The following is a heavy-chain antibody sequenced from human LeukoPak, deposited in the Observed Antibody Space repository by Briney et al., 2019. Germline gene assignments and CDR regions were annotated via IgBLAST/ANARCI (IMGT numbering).Heavy chain of an antibody. D-gene: IGHD3-16*01. J-gene: IGHJ5*01. CDR3: AGGDRVPTTILGGGPNRKRKNWFNT. CDR2: VNHSGRT. Sequence: PSETLSLTCAVSGGSFSDFYWSWVRQAPGKGLEWIGEVNHSGRTIDNPSLQSRVTISVETSKNQFSLKLSSVTAADAAVYFCAGGDRVPTTILGGGPNRKRKNWFNTGGQEPWSPSPQ. CDR1: GGSFSDFY. V-gene: IGHV4-34*01.